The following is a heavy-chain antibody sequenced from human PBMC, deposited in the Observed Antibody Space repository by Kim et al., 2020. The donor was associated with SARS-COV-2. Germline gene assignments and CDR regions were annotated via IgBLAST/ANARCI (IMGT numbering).Heavy chain of an antibody. CDR3: ARDSSSPERGGWDY. V-gene: IGHV3-30-3*01. J-gene: IGHJ4*02. D-gene: IGHD6-13*01. CDR1: GFTFSSYA. CDR2: ISYDGSNK. Sequence: GGSLRLSCAASGFTFSSYAMHWVRQAPGKGLEWVAVISYDGSNKYYADSVKGRFTISRDNSKNTLYLQMNSLRAEDTAVYYCARDSSSPERGGWDYWGQGTLVTVSS.